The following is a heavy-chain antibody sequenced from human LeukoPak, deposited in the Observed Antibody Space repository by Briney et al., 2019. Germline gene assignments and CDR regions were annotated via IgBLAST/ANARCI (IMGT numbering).Heavy chain of an antibody. CDR1: GFTFSSYG. D-gene: IGHD6-13*01. J-gene: IGHJ4*02. CDR2: IRYDGSNK. V-gene: IGHV3-30*02. Sequence: PGGSLRLSCAASGFTFSSYGMHWVRQAPGKGLEWVAFIRYDGSNKYYADSVKGRFTISRDNSKNTLYLQMNSLRAEDTAVYYCATVAAAGTGIFDYWGQGTLVTVSS. CDR3: ATVAAAGTGIFDY.